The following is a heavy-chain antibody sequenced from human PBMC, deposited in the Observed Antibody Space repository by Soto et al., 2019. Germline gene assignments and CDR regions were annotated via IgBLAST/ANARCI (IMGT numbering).Heavy chain of an antibody. V-gene: IGHV3-7*01. J-gene: IGHJ6*02. Sequence: EVQLVESGGGLVQPGGSLRLSCAASRFSFANYWMSWVRQAPGTGLEWVGHIKEDGNEKSYADSVKGRFTISRDNAKQSVYLQMNSMRAEDTAVYYCARGIDDQASYGMDLWGQGTKVTVS. CDR1: RFSFANYW. CDR2: IKEDGNEK. CDR3: ARGIDDQASYGMDL.